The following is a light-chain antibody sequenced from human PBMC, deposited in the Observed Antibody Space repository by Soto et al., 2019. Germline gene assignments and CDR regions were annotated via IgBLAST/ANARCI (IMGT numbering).Light chain of an antibody. CDR1: QGISSW. V-gene: IGKV1-12*01. Sequence: QMSQSPDSVSASVGYRFTITFLASQGISSWLAWYQQKPGKAPKLLIYSASSLHSGVPSRFSGSRSGTDFTLTISSLQPEDFAPYYCPQSTSLTLTFGQGTRLEV. CDR2: SAS. CDR3: PQSTSLTLT. J-gene: IGKJ5*01.